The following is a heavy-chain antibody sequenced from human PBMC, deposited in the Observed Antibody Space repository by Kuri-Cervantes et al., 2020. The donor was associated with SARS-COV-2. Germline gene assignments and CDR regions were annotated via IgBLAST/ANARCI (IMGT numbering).Heavy chain of an antibody. Sequence: GESLKISCAASGFTFSSYGMHWVRQAPGKGLEWVAFIRYDGSNKYYADSVKGRFTISRDNSKNTLYLQMNSLRAEDTPVYYCARDPDEYSSFSIDYWGQGTLVTVSS. D-gene: IGHD6-6*01. J-gene: IGHJ4*02. CDR3: ARDPDEYSSFSIDY. CDR2: IRYDGSNK. CDR1: GFTFSSYG. V-gene: IGHV3-30*02.